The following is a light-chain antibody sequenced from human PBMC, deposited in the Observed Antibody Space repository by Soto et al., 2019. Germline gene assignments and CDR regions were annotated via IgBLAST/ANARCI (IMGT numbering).Light chain of an antibody. J-gene: IGKJ4*01. Sequence: PLTQSPPYLSPSVGDRVTITCRASQSISSYLAWYQQKPGKAXKLLVYDASSMESGVPSRFSGSGSGTEFALTISSLQPDDFANYYCQQYKDYSPFTFGGGTKVDIK. CDR1: QSISSY. CDR3: QQYKDYSPFT. V-gene: IGKV1-5*01. CDR2: DAS.